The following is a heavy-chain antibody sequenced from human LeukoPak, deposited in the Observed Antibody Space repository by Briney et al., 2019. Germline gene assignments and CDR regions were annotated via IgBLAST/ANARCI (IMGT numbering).Heavy chain of an antibody. CDR2: SYYSGST. J-gene: IGHJ3*02. V-gene: IGHV4-61*05. CDR3: ASTPRYYDILTGYYRDAFDI. CDR1: GGSISSSSYY. Sequence: SETLSLTCTVSGGSISSSSYYWGWIRQPPGKGLEWIGYSYYSGSTNYNPSLKSRVTISVDTSKNQFSLKLSSVTAADTAVYYCASTPRYYDILTGYYRDAFDIWGQGTMVTVSS. D-gene: IGHD3-9*01.